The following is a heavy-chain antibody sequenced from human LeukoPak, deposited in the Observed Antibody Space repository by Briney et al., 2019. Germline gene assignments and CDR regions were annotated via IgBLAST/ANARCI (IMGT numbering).Heavy chain of an antibody. J-gene: IGHJ4*02. D-gene: IGHD3-22*01. CDR1: GYTFTSNY. CDR3: ARESYYDSSGYFI. V-gene: IGHV1-46*01. CDR2: IYPRDGST. Sequence: PLASVKVSCKASGYTFTSNYIHWVRQAPGQGLEWMGMIYPRDGSTSYAQKFQGRVTMTTDTSTSTAYMELRSLRSDDTAVYYCARESYYDSSGYFIWGQGTLVTVSS.